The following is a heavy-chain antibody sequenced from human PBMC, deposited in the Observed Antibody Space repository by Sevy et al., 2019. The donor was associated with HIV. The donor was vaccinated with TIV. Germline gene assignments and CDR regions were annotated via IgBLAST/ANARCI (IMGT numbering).Heavy chain of an antibody. CDR3: ARENYDFWSGYSGGAVRPSGMDV. CDR2: INPNSGGT. V-gene: IGHV1-2*02. Sequence: ASVKVSCKASGYTFTGYYMHWVRQAPGQGLEWMGWINPNSGGTNYAQKFQGRVTMTRDTSISTAYMELSRLRSDDTAVYYCARENYDFWSGYSGGAVRPSGMDVWGQGTTVTVSS. J-gene: IGHJ6*02. D-gene: IGHD3-3*01. CDR1: GYTFTGYY.